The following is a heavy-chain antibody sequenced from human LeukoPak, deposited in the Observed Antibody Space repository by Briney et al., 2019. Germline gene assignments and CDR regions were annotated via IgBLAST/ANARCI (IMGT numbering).Heavy chain of an antibody. CDR2: IYYSGST. CDR3: ARAVGIAAAGYYFDY. J-gene: IGHJ4*02. Sequence: PSETLSLICTVSGGSISSYYWSWIRQPPGKGLEWIGYIYYSGSTNYNPSLKSRVTISVDTSKNQFSLKLSSVTAADTAVYYCARAVGIAAAGYYFDYWGQGTLVTVSS. D-gene: IGHD6-13*01. CDR1: GGSISSYY. V-gene: IGHV4-59*01.